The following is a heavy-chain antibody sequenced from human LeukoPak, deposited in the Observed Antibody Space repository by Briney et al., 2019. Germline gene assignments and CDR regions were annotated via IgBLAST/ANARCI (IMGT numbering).Heavy chain of an antibody. D-gene: IGHD3-10*01. CDR1: GFAINTYA. Sequence: GRSLRLSCAASGFAINTYAMHWVCQAQGQGLEWVALIWHDGSHKFYSNSVRGQFTISRDNSKNTVSLQMNNLRPEDTAVYYCARELFGSGSYPDFWGQGTLVTVSS. CDR2: IWHDGSHK. CDR3: ARELFGSGSYPDF. V-gene: IGHV3-33*01. J-gene: IGHJ4*02.